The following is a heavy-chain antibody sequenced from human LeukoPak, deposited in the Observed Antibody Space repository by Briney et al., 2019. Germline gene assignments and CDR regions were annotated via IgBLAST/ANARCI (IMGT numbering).Heavy chain of an antibody. V-gene: IGHV4-59*08. D-gene: IGHD3-22*01. CDR2: IYYSGST. CDR1: GGSISSYY. J-gene: IGHJ5*02. Sequence: SETLSLTCTVSGGSISSYYWSWIRQPPGKGLEWIGYIYYSGSTNYNPSLKSRVTISVDTSKNQFSLILSSVTAADTAVYYCARHNFGRTYYYDRSGFPLGFDPWGQGTLVTVSS. CDR3: ARHNFGRTYYYDRSGFPLGFDP.